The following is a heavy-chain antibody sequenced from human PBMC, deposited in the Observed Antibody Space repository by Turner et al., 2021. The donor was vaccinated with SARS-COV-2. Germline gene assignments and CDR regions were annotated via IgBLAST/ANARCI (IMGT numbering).Heavy chain of an antibody. CDR2: IYYSGST. J-gene: IGHJ5*02. CDR1: GGSISSSY. CDR3: ARVNYDFWSGYYRGWFDP. Sequence: QVQLQESGPGLVKPSETLSLTCTVSGGSISSSYWSWIRQPPGKGLEWIGYIYYSGSTNYNPSLKSRVTISVDTSKNQFSLKLSSVTAADTAVYYCARVNYDFWSGYYRGWFDPWGQGTLVTVSS. V-gene: IGHV4-59*01. D-gene: IGHD3-3*01.